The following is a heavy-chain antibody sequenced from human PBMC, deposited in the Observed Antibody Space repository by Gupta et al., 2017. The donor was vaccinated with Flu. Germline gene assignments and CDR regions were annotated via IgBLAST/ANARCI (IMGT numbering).Heavy chain of an antibody. J-gene: IGHJ2*01. Sequence: QVQMQESGPGLVKPSETLSLSCAVSGASISASNFSWGWVRQSPGKGLEWIGNAYFSGSTYYNPSLKGRVAVSVDTSKNEVSLRLTSVTATDSGIYYCARSPVVVRRYWYFDIWGRGALVTVSS. V-gene: IGHV4-39*01. CDR2: AYFSGST. CDR1: GASISASNFS. D-gene: IGHD3-22*01. CDR3: ARSPVVVRRYWYFDI.